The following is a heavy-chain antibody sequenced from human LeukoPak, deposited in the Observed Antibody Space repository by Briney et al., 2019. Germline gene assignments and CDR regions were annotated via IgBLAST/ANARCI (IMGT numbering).Heavy chain of an antibody. V-gene: IGHV1-46*01. D-gene: IGHD4-17*01. CDR2: INPSGGST. CDR1: GYTFTSYY. CDR3: AREGRATVTPTYYYYYMDV. Sequence: VASVTVSCKASGYTFTSYYMHWVRQAPGQGLEWMGIINPSGGSTSYAQKFQGRVTMTRDMSTSTVYMELSSLRSEDTAVYYCAREGRATVTPTYYYYYMDVWGKGTTVTVSS. J-gene: IGHJ6*03.